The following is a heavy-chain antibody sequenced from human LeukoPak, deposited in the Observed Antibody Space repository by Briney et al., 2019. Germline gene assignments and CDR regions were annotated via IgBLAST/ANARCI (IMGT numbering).Heavy chain of an antibody. V-gene: IGHV3-30*18. J-gene: IGHJ4*02. CDR2: ISYDGSNK. CDR3: AKEGYYGSGSFPDS. Sequence: PGGSLRLSCEASGFTSSSYGMHWVRRAPGKGLEWMTVISYDGSNKYYVDSVKGRFTISRDNSKSTLYLQMNSLRAEDTAVYYCAKEGYYGSGSFPDSWGQGTLVTVSS. D-gene: IGHD3-10*01. CDR1: GFTSSSYG.